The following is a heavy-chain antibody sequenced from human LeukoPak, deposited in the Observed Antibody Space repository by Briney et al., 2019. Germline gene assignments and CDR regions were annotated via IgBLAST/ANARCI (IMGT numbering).Heavy chain of an antibody. CDR3: ARGPLYTESFARTWFDA. CDR2: IYYSGNS. V-gene: IGHV4-39*01. J-gene: IGHJ5*02. Sequence: SETLSLTCTVSGGSITSASYYWGWVRQPPGKGLEWIGSIYYSGNSYSNPSLKGRVTISIDTSTSQFSLELRSVTAADTAVYFCARGPLYTESFARTWFDAWGRGTVVTVSS. D-gene: IGHD1-26*01. CDR1: GGSITSASYY.